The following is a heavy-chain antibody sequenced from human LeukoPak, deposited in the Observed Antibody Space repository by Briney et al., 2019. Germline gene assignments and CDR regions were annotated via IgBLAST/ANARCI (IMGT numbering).Heavy chain of an antibody. V-gene: IGHV4-59*08. CDR2: FYNIGST. CDR1: GDSISGYY. Sequence: SETLSLTRTVSGDSISGYYWSWIRQPPEKGLEWIGCFYNIGSTNYNPSLKSRVTISVDTPKRQYSLKLTSMTAADTAVYYCARHAGGYSFDYWGQGTLVTVSS. D-gene: IGHD5-18*01. J-gene: IGHJ4*02. CDR3: ARHAGGYSFDY.